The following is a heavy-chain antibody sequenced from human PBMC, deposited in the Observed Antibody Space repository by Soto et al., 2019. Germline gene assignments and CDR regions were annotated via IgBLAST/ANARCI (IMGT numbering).Heavy chain of an antibody. D-gene: IGHD2-2*01. V-gene: IGHV1-69*02. CDR3: ARGTGRRYCSSTSCSPPGAYYYYYMDV. CDR2: IIPILGIA. CDR1: GGTFSSYT. J-gene: IGHJ6*03. Sequence: QVQLVQSGAEVKKPGSSVKVSCKASGGTFSSYTISWVRQAPGQGLEWMGRIIPILGIANYAQKFQGRVTITAAQSTSTAYMELSGMRSEDTAVYYCARGTGRRYCSSTSCSPPGAYYYYYMDVWGKGTTVTVSS.